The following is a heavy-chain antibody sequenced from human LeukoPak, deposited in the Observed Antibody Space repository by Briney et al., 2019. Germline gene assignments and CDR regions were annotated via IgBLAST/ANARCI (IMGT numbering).Heavy chain of an antibody. CDR3: ARDYDFWINWFDP. CDR1: GFTFSSYS. V-gene: IGHV3-21*01. Sequence: SGGSLRLSCAASGFTFSSYSMNWVRQAPGKGLEWVSSISSSSSYIYYADSVKGRFTISRDNAKNSLYLQMDSLRAEDTAVYYCARDYDFWINWFDPWGQGTLVTVSS. D-gene: IGHD3-3*01. CDR2: ISSSSSYI. J-gene: IGHJ5*02.